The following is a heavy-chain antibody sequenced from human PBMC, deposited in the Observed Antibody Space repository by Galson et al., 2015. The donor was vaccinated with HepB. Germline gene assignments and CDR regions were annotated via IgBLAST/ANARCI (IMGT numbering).Heavy chain of an antibody. J-gene: IGHJ4*02. CDR2: IYYSGST. Sequence: ETLSLTCTVSGGSVSSGSYYWSWIRQPPGKGLEWIGYIYYSGSTNYNPSLKSRVTISVDTSKNQFSLKLSSVTAADTAVYYCARAERTIFGVVMERGFDYWGQGTLVTVSS. D-gene: IGHD3-3*01. CDR1: GGSVSSGSYY. V-gene: IGHV4-61*01. CDR3: ARAERTIFGVVMERGFDY.